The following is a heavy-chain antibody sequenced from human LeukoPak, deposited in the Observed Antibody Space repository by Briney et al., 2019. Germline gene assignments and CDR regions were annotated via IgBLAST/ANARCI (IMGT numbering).Heavy chain of an antibody. CDR3: AKDGAWLRFDD. Sequence: PGGSLRLSCAGSGFPFSSHGMNWVRQAPGKGLEWVSGISPGGGPTYYADSVKGRFTISRGDLKSTLYLQMKTLRAEDTAVYYCAKDGAWLRFDDWGQGILVTVSS. D-gene: IGHD5-12*01. V-gene: IGHV3-23*01. J-gene: IGHJ4*02. CDR2: ISPGGGPT. CDR1: GFPFSSHG.